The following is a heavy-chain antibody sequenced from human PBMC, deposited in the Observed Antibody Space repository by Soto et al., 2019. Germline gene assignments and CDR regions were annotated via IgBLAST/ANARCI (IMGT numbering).Heavy chain of an antibody. CDR3: ARDPPPPDY. V-gene: IGHV1-18*01. CDR1: GYTFTSYD. J-gene: IGHJ4*02. CDR2: MNANNGNT. Sequence: ASVKVSCTASGYTFTSYDINWVRQAPGQGLEWMGWMNANNGNTGYAQKLQGRVTMTTDTSTSTAYMELRSLRSDDTAVYYCARDPPPPDYWGQGTLVTVSS.